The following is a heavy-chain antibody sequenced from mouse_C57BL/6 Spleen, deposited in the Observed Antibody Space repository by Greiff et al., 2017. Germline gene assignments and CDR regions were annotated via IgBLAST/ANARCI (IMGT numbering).Heavy chain of an antibody. CDR1: GYTFTSYW. CDR2: IHPNSGST. J-gene: IGHJ3*01. D-gene: IGHD2-3*01. Sequence: QVQLKQPGAELVKPGASVKLSCTASGYTFTSYWMHWVRQRPGQGLEWIGMIHPNSGSTNYNGKFKSKDTLTVDKSSSTAYMQLSSLTSEDSAVYYCARGDDGYPFAYWGQGTLVIVSA. CDR3: ARGDDGYPFAY. V-gene: IGHV1-64*01.